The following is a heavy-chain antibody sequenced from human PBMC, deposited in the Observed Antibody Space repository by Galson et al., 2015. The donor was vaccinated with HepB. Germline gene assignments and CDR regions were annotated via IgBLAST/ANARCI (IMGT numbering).Heavy chain of an antibody. Sequence: TLSLTCTVSGGSGSSASYYWSWIRQPPGKGLEWIGCIYSSGNTNYNPSLKSRITISIDTSKNQFSLKLSSVTAADTAVYYCARDSSGYYSYFDYWGQGTLVTVSS. CDR3: ARDSSGYYSYFDY. D-gene: IGHD3-22*01. V-gene: IGHV4-61*01. CDR2: IYSSGNT. CDR1: GGSGSSASYY. J-gene: IGHJ4*02.